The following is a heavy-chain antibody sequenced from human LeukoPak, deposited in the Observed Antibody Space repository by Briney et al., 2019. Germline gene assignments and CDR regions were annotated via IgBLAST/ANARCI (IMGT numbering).Heavy chain of an antibody. CDR3: AKAPYGGNSPFDY. CDR1: GFTFSSYA. V-gene: IGHV3-23*01. D-gene: IGHD4-23*01. Sequence: GGSLSLSCAASGFTFSSYAMSWVRQAPGKGLEWVSAISGSGGSTYYADSVKGRFTISRDNSKNTLYLQMNSLRAEDTAVYYCAKAPYGGNSPFDYWGQGTLVTVSS. J-gene: IGHJ4*02. CDR2: ISGSGGST.